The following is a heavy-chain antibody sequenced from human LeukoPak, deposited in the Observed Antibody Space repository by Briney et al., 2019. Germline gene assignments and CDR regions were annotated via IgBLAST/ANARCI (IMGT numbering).Heavy chain of an antibody. D-gene: IGHD3-16*01. Sequence: SVKVSCKASGGTFSSYAISWARQAPGQGLEWMGGIIPIFGTANYAQKFQGRVTITADESTSTAYMELSSLRSEDTAVYYCATPGEITFGGVLDYWGQGTLVTVSS. J-gene: IGHJ4*02. V-gene: IGHV1-69*13. CDR3: ATPGEITFGGVLDY. CDR2: IIPIFGTA. CDR1: GGTFSSYA.